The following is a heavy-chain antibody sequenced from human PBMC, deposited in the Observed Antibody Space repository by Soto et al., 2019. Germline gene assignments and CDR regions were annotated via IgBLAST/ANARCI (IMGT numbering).Heavy chain of an antibody. CDR3: ARARHSSGPYYYYYGMDV. V-gene: IGHV1-2*04. J-gene: IGHJ6*02. D-gene: IGHD6-19*01. Sequence: ASVKVSCKASGYTFTGYYMHWVRQAPGQGLEWMGWINPNSGGTNYAQKFQGWVTMTRDTSISTAYMELSRLRSDDTALYYCARARHSSGPYYYYYGMDVWGQGTTVTVSS. CDR1: GYTFTGYY. CDR2: INPNSGGT.